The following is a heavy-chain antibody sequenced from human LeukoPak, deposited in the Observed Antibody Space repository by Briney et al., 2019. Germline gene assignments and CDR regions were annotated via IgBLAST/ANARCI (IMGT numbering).Heavy chain of an antibody. D-gene: IGHD3-3*01. CDR2: ISYSGST. V-gene: IGHV4-38-2*01. CDR3: ATDSNRGILEWFQY. J-gene: IGHJ1*01. Sequence: SETLSLTCAVSGYSISNGYYGGWIRQPPGKGLEWIGSISYSGSTYYNPSLKSRVTISVDTSKNHFSLKLSSVTAADTAVYYCATDSNRGILEWFQYWGQGSLVTVSS. CDR1: GYSISNGYY.